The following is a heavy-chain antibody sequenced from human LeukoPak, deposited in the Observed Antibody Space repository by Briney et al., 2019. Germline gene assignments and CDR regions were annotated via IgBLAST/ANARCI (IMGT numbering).Heavy chain of an antibody. D-gene: IGHD6-19*01. CDR3: ARDRWSSGNNAFDI. J-gene: IGHJ3*02. Sequence: GASVKVSCKASGYTFTNYAISSVRQAPGQALEWMGWISAHNGNTNYAQKVQDRVTMTTDTSTSTAYMELRSLRSDDTAVYYCARDRWSSGNNAFDIWGQGTMVTVSS. CDR2: ISAHNGNT. V-gene: IGHV1-18*01. CDR1: GYTFTNYA.